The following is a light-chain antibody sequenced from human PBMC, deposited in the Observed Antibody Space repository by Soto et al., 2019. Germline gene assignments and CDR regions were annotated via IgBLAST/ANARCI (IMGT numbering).Light chain of an antibody. CDR3: QQYGSSPT. CDR1: QSVDIN. V-gene: IGKV3-20*01. CDR2: GAS. J-gene: IGKJ1*01. Sequence: IVLTQSPATLSVSPVDRVTLSCRASQSVDINLAWYQQKAGQAPRLLIYGASSRATGIPDRLSGSGSGTEFTLTISRMEPEDFAVYYCQQYGSSPTFGQGTKVDIK.